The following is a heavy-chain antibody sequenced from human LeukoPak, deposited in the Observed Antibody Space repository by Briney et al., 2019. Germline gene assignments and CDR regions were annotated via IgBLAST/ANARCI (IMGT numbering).Heavy chain of an antibody. CDR2: INHSGST. CDR3: ARGPDHSSGWYAEV. CDR1: GVSFSGYY. J-gene: IGHJ4*02. Sequence: SETLSLTCAVYGVSFSGYYWSWIRQPPGKGLEWIGEINHSGSTNYNPSLKSRVTISVDTSKNQFSLKLSSVTAADTAVYYCARGPDHSSGWYAEVWGQGTLVTVSS. V-gene: IGHV4-34*01. D-gene: IGHD6-19*01.